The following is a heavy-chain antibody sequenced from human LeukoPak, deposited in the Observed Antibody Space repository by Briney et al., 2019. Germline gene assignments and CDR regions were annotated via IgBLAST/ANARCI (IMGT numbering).Heavy chain of an antibody. CDR2: INHSGST. CDR3: ARGGYSGYELDY. CDR1: GGSFSGYY. J-gene: IGHJ4*02. Sequence: SETLSLTCAVYGGSFSGYYWSWIRQPLGKGLEWIGEINHSGSTNYNPSLKSRVTISVDTSKNQFSLKLSSVTAADTAVYYCARGGYSGYELDYWGQGTLVTVSS. V-gene: IGHV4-34*01. D-gene: IGHD5-12*01.